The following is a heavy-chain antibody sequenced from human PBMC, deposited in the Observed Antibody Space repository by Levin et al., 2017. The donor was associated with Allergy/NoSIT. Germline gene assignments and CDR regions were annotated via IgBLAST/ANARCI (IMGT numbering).Heavy chain of an antibody. CDR3: ARAGLSPRFDWLLLSEGEDLPLDY. Sequence: ASVKVSCKASGYTFTSYGISWVRQAPGQGLEWMGWISAYNGNTNYAQKLQGRVTMTTDTSTSTAYMELRSLRSDDTAVYYCARAGLSPRFDWLLLSEGEDLPLDYWGQGTLVTVSS. D-gene: IGHD3-9*01. CDR1: GYTFTSYG. J-gene: IGHJ4*02. V-gene: IGHV1-18*01. CDR2: ISAYNGNT.